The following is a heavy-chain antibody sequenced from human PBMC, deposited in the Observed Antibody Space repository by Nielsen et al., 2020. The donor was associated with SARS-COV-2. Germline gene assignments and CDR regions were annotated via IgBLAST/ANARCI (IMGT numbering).Heavy chain of an antibody. J-gene: IGHJ4*02. D-gene: IGHD3-9*01. V-gene: IGHV1-2*06. CDR3: ARGSRYFDWLPTRSGYYFDY. Sequence: ASVKVSCKASGYTFTGYYMHWVRQAPGQGLEWMGRINPNSGGTNYAQKFQGRVTMTRDTSISTAYMELSRLRSDDTAVYYCARGSRYFDWLPTRSGYYFDYWGQGTLVTVSS. CDR2: INPNSGGT. CDR1: GYTFTGYY.